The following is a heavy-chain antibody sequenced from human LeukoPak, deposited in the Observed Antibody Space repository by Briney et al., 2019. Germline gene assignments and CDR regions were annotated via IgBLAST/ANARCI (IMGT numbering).Heavy chain of an antibody. CDR3: AIDQRQHLVPWGDWFDP. CDR1: GYTFTNYA. D-gene: IGHD6-13*01. V-gene: IGHV7-4-1*02. J-gene: IGHJ5*02. Sequence: ASVKVSCKASGYTFTNYAIHWVRQAPGQGLEWMGWINTNTGNPTYAQGFTGRFVFSLDTSVSTAYLQISSLKAEDTAVYYCAIDQRQHLVPWGDWFDPWGQGTLVTVSS. CDR2: INTNTGNP.